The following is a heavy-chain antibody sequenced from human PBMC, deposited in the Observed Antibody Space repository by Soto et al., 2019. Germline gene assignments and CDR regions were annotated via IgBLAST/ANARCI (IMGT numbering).Heavy chain of an antibody. Sequence: QVQLVQSGGEVKKPGASVKLSCTASGYTFTSYGISWVRQAPGQGLEWMGLISAYNGKTNYAQIVQGRVTMTADTSRTTADCVLRSLISEETAVYYCAGGGDGNYYHGMDAWGQGTTVTVSS. D-gene: IGHD5-12*01. CDR3: AGGGDGNYYHGMDA. V-gene: IGHV1-18*01. CDR1: GYTFTSYG. J-gene: IGHJ6*02. CDR2: ISAYNGKT.